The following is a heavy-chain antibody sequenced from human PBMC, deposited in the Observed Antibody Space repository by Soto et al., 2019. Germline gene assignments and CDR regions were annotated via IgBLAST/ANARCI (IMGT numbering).Heavy chain of an antibody. Sequence: PSETLSLTCTVSGGSISSYYWSWIRQPPGKGLEWIGYIYYSGSTNYNPSLKSRVTISVDTSKNQFSLKLSSVTAADTAVYYCARGLEAAGTGSWLDPGGPGTLVAVYS. CDR1: GGSISSYY. CDR2: IYYSGST. D-gene: IGHD6-13*01. J-gene: IGHJ5*02. V-gene: IGHV4-59*01. CDR3: ARGLEAAGTGSWLDP.